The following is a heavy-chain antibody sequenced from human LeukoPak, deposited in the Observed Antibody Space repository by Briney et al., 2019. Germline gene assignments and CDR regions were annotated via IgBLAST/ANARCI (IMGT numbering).Heavy chain of an antibody. CDR1: GGSFSGYY. D-gene: IGHD6-19*01. CDR2: INHSGST. J-gene: IGHJ4*02. CDR3: ARAPIAVAIALDY. Sequence: ETLSLTCAVYGGSFSGYYWSWIRQPPGKGLEWIGEINHSGSTNYNPSLKSRVTISVDTSKNQFSLKLSSVTAADTAVYYCARAPIAVAIALDYWGQGTLVTVSS. V-gene: IGHV4-34*01.